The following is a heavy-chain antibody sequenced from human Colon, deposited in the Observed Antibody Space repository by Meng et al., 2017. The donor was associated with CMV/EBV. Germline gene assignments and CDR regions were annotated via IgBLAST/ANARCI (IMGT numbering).Heavy chain of an antibody. J-gene: IGHJ6*02. CDR2: ISSAGDEI. CDR1: GISFKSYA. V-gene: IGHV3-23*01. D-gene: IGHD2-2*02. Sequence: GESLKISCAFSGISFKSYAMSWVRQAPGQGLEWVAVISSAGDEIYYADSVKGRFIVSRDNAKNSLYLQMNSLRAEDTAVYYCARDRYCSSTSCHTYGMDVWGQGTTVTVSS. CDR3: ARDRYCSSTSCHTYGMDV.